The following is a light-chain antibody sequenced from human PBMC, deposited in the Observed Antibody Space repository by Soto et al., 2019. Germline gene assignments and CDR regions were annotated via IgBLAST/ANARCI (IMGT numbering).Light chain of an antibody. J-gene: IGLJ2*01. Sequence: QSALTQPPSASGSPGQSVTISCTGTSSDVGGYNYVSWYQQHPGKAPKLMIYEVSKRPSGVPDRFSGSKSGNTASLTVSGLQAEDDADYYCSSYAGSSKLFGGGTKLTVL. CDR3: SSYAGSSKL. V-gene: IGLV2-8*01. CDR2: EVS. CDR1: SSDVGGYNY.